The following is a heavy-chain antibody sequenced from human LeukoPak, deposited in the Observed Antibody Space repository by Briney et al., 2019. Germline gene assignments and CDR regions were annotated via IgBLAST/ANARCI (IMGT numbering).Heavy chain of an antibody. CDR1: GFTFSSYA. CDR3: AKAKQLLWFGEPRNWFDP. CDR2: ISGSGGST. D-gene: IGHD3-10*01. V-gene: IGHV3-23*01. J-gene: IGHJ5*02. Sequence: PGGSLRLSCAASGFTFSSYAMSWVRQAPGKGLEWVSAISGSGGSTYYADPVKGRFTISRDNSKNTLYLRMNSLRAEDTAVYYCAKAKQLLWFGEPRNWFDPWGQGTLVTVSS.